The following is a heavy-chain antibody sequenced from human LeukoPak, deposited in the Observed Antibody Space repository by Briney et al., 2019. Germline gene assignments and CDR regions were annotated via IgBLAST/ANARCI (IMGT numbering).Heavy chain of an antibody. CDR3: ARAKMATIGNYFDY. CDR1: GGTFSSYA. Sequence: SVKVSCKASGGTFSSYAISWVRQAPGQGLEWMGGIIPIFGTANYAQKFQGRVTITTDKSTSTAYMELSSLRSEDTAVYYCARAKMATIGNYFDYWGQGTLVTVSS. D-gene: IGHD5-24*01. CDR2: IIPIFGTA. V-gene: IGHV1-69*05. J-gene: IGHJ4*02.